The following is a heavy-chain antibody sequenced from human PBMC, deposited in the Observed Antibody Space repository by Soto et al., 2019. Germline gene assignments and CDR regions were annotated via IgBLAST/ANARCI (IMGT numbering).Heavy chain of an antibody. CDR1: GFTFSNYA. V-gene: IGHV3-30-3*01. J-gene: IGHJ2*01. CDR2: VSHDGNNQ. CDR3: ARDGATQMWRPWYFDL. Sequence: QVQLVESGGGVVQPGRSLRLSCAVSGFTFSNYAMHWVRQAPGKGLEWVAIVSHDGNNQYYADSAKGRFTISRDNSENTLYLQMYSLRTEDTAVFYCARDGATQMWRPWYFDLWGRGTLVTVSS. D-gene: IGHD2-21*01.